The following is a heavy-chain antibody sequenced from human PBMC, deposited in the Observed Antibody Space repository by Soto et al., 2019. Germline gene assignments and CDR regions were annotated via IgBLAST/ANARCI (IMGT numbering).Heavy chain of an antibody. Sequence: PGGSLRLSCAASGFIFGSYTMNWVRQAPGKGLEWVSSISSSSITLYYADTVKGRFSISRDNAKNTLYLQMNSLRADDMAVYYCARAFWYDSRAFDYWGQGTLVTVSS. D-gene: IGHD3-22*01. V-gene: IGHV3-48*01. CDR3: ARAFWYDSRAFDY. CDR2: ISSSSITL. CDR1: GFIFGSYT. J-gene: IGHJ4*02.